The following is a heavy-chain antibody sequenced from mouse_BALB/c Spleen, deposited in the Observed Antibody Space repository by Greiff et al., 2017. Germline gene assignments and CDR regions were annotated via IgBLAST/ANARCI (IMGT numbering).Heavy chain of an antibody. V-gene: IGHV14-3*02. J-gene: IGHJ2*01. Sequence: VQLKQSGAELVKPGASVKLSCTASGFNIKDTYMHWVKQRPEQGLEWIGRIDPANGNTKYDPKFQGKATVTADTSSNTAYLQLSSLTSEDTAVYYGADGYAVYYFDYWGEGTTLTVSS. CDR2: IDPANGNT. CDR1: GFNIKDTY. CDR3: ADGYAVYYFDY. D-gene: IGHD2-2*01.